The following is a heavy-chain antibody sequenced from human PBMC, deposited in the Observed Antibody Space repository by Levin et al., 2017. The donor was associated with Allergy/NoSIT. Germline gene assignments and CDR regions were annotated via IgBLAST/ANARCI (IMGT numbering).Heavy chain of an antibody. J-gene: IGHJ4*02. V-gene: IGHV3-30*18. Sequence: GGSLRLSCAASGFTFSSYGMHWVRQAPGKGLEWVAVISYDGSNKYYADSVKGRFTISRDNSKNTLYLQMNSLRAEDTAVYYCAKVPGSGYPYYFDYWGQGTLVTVSS. CDR3: AKVPGSGYPYYFDY. CDR1: GFTFSSYG. D-gene: IGHD5-12*01. CDR2: ISYDGSNK.